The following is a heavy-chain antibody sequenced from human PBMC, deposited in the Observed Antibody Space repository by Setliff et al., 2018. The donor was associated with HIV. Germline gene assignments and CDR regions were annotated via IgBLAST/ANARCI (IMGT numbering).Heavy chain of an antibody. D-gene: IGHD3-16*01. V-gene: IGHV4-4*07. CDR2: IFGSGTT. J-gene: IGHJ5*02. Sequence: SETLSLTCTVSGVSISNSHWSWMRQTAGKGLEWIGRIFGSGTTHYNPSLESRVAMSIDTAKKQFFLRLNSVTAADTAVYFCARDRSKYGTGSSAYNWFDPWGPGTLVTVSS. CDR3: ARDRSKYGTGSSAYNWFDP. CDR1: GVSISNSH.